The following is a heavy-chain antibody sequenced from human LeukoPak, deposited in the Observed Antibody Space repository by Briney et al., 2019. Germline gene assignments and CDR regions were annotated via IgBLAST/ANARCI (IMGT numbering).Heavy chain of an antibody. D-gene: IGHD1-26*01. CDR3: VRDLGGRSGH. V-gene: IGHV3-74*01. CDR2: INEDGSTT. CDR1: GFTFSSNW. J-gene: IGHJ4*02. Sequence: GGSLRLSCAASGFTFSSNWMHWVRQAPRKGLVWVSRINEDGSTTNYADSVKGRSTIFRDNAKNTLYLQMNSLRAEDTAVYYCVRDLGGRSGHWGQGTLVTVSS.